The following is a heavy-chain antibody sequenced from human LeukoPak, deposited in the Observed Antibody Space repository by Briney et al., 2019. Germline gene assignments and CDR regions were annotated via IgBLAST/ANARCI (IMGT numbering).Heavy chain of an antibody. CDR1: GFTFSDYT. CDR2: IYSGGST. CDR3: AKSLLTTASGTGRAFDL. V-gene: IGHV3-53*01. Sequence: GGSLRLSCAASGFTFSDYTMNWVRLAPGKGLEWVSVIYSGGSTYYADPVKGRFTISRDNSKNTLYLQMNSLRADDTAEYYCAKSLLTTASGTGRAFDLWGQGTMVTVSS. D-gene: IGHD1-26*01. J-gene: IGHJ3*01.